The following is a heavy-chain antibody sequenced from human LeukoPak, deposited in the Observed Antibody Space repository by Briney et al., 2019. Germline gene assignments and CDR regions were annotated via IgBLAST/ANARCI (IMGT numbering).Heavy chain of an antibody. CDR1: GGTFSSYA. CDR2: IIPIFGTA. D-gene: IGHD3-22*01. CDR3: ARVGRLYYDSSGYYFDY. Sequence: SVKVSCKASGGTFSSYAISWVRQAPGQGLEWMGGIIPIFGTANYARKFQGRVTITADESTSTAYMELSSLRSEDTAVYYCARVGRLYYDSSGYYFDYWGQGTLVTVSS. V-gene: IGHV1-69*01. J-gene: IGHJ4*02.